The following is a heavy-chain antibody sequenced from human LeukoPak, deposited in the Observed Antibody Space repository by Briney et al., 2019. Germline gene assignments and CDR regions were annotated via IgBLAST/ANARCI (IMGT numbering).Heavy chain of an antibody. D-gene: IGHD1-26*01. J-gene: IGHJ4*02. CDR2: IIPTFGTA. CDR3: ARVGRIGELRFSY. V-gene: IGHV1-69*06. CDR1: GGTFSSYA. Sequence: SVKVSCKASGGTFSSYAISWVRQAPGQGLEWTGGIIPTFGTANYAQKFQGRVTITADKSTSTAYMELSSLRSEDTAVYCARVGRIGELRFSYWGQGTLVTVSS.